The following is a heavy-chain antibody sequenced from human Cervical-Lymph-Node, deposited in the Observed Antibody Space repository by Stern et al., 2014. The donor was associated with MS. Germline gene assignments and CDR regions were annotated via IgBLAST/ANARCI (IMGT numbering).Heavy chain of an antibody. V-gene: IGHV4-31*03. CDR2: IHFTGST. CDR3: ARDAGTYYYESSGPGHDPFDI. D-gene: IGHD3-22*01. CDR1: GGSISRPMYY. Sequence: QLQLQESGPGLVNPSQTLSLICSVSGGSISRPMYYWSWLRQHPGKGLEWIGFIHFTGSTYYNPSLKSRLTMSVDTSKNQFSLRLNSVTAADTAVYYCARDAGTYYYESSGPGHDPFDIWGQGTLGTVSS. J-gene: IGHJ3*02.